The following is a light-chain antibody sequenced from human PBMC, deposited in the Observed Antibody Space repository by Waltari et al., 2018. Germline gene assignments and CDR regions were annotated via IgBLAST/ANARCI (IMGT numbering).Light chain of an antibody. CDR1: SSDIGGYNY. CDR2: DVN. J-gene: IGLJ3*02. Sequence: QSALTQPRPVSGSPAQSVTISCSGTSSDIGGYNYVSWYQQYPGKAPKLIIYDVNKPPPGVPDRCSCSKSRNTASLTISGLRTDDVADYYCCSYAGPDNHVVFGGGTKMTVL. CDR3: CSYAGPDNHVV. V-gene: IGLV2-11*01.